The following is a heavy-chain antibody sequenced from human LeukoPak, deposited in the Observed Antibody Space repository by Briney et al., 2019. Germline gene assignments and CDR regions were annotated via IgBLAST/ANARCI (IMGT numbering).Heavy chain of an antibody. J-gene: IGHJ4*02. CDR3: TRDLTGALDY. CDR2: INTDGSYT. CDR1: GFTFSSYS. D-gene: IGHD7-27*01. Sequence: GGSLRLSCAASGFTFSSYSMNWVRQTPGKGLVWVSRINTDGSYTSYADSVKGRFTISRDNAKNTLHLQMNSLRAEDTAVYYCTRDLTGALDYWGQGTLVTVSS. V-gene: IGHV3-74*01.